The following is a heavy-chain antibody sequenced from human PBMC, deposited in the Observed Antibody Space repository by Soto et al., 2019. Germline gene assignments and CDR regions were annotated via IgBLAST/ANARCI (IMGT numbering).Heavy chain of an antibody. D-gene: IGHD2-21*02. V-gene: IGHV1-69*13. J-gene: IGHJ4*02. Sequence: ASVKVSCKASGGTFCSYAISWVRQAPGQGLEWMGGIIPIFGTPDYAQKFQGRVTITADESTSTVHMELSSLRSEDTAVYCCARDSRPDCGGDCYGYYFNYWGQGTLVTVSS. CDR1: GGTFCSYA. CDR3: ARDSRPDCGGDCYGYYFNY. CDR2: IIPIFGTP.